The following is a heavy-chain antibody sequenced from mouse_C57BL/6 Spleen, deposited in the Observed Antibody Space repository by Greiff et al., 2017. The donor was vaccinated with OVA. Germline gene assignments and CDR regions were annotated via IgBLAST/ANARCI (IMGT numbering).Heavy chain of an antibody. Sequence: VQLQQSGAELVRPGASVTLSCKASGYTFTDYEMPWVKQTPVHGLEWIGAIDPETGGTAYNQKFKGKATLTADKSSSTAYMERRSLTSEDSAVYCCTRRLIDYWGQGTTLTVSS. J-gene: IGHJ2*01. V-gene: IGHV1-15*01. CDR3: TRRLIDY. CDR2: IDPETGGT. CDR1: GYTFTDYE.